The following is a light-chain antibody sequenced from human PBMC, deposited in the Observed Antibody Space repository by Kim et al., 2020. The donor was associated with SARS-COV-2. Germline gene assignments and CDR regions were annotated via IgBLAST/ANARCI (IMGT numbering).Light chain of an antibody. CDR3: QQYYRSPLT. CDR2: GGS. J-gene: IGKJ4*01. V-gene: IGKV3-20*01. CDR1: QSVGSSY. Sequence: EIVLTQSPGTLSLSPGDRATLSCGASQSVGSSYLAWYQQRPGQAPRLLIYGGSNRATGIPDRFSGSGSGTDFTLTISRVEPEDFALYYCQQYYRSPLTFGGGTEVDIK.